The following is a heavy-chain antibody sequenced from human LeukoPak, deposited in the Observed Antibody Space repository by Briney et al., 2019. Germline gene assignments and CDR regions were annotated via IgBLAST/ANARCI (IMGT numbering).Heavy chain of an antibody. D-gene: IGHD3-22*01. CDR2: IYSDGRT. J-gene: IGHJ4*02. CDR3: ARYDSTRPRYYFDY. CDR1: GFTVSNKY. V-gene: IGHV3-53*01. Sequence: GGSLRLSCAASGFTVSNKYMTWVRQAPGKGLEWVSLIYSDGRTYYADSVKGRCTISRDNSKNTLYLQMNSLRVEDTALYHCARYDSTRPRYYFDYWGQGTLVTVSS.